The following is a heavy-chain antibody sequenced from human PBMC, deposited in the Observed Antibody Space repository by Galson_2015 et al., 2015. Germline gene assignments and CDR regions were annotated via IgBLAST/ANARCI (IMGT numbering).Heavy chain of an antibody. J-gene: IGHJ2*01. V-gene: IGHV4-39*01. Sequence: SETLSLTCAVSGGSISSSSYYWGWIRQPPGKGLEWIGSIYYSGSTYYNPSLKSRVTISVDTSKNQFSLKLSSVTAADTAVYYCARQGYWNGYWYFDLWGRGTLVTVSS. CDR1: GGSISSSSYY. CDR3: ARQGYWNGYWYFDL. CDR2: IYYSGST. D-gene: IGHD1-1*01.